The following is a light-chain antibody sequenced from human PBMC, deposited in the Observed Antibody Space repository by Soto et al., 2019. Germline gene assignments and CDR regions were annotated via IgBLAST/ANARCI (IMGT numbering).Light chain of an antibody. CDR3: HYYGGP. CDR2: GAS. J-gene: IGKJ4*01. CDR1: QSDTNAY. Sequence: EMVVTQSPGTLSLSPGERAPLSCRASQSDTNAYLTWYQQKPGQAPRLLIYGASTRATGIPDRFSGSGSGTDFTLTISRVEPEDFAVYYCHYYGGPFGGGTKIEIK. V-gene: IGKV3-20*01.